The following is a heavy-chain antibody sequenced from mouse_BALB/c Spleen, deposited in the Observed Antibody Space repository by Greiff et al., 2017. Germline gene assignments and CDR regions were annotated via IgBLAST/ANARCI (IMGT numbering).Heavy chain of an antibody. D-gene: IGHD2-3*01. CDR1: GFTFSSYA. CDR3: ARGWGYDPYWYFDV. J-gene: IGHJ1*01. V-gene: IGHV5-6-5*01. CDR2: ISSGGST. Sequence: EVQLVESGGGLVKPGGSLKLSCAASGFTFSSYAMSWVRQTPEKRLEWVASISSGGSTYYPDSVKGRFTISRDNARNILYLQMSSLRSEDTAMYYGARGWGYDPYWYFDVWGAGTTVTVSS.